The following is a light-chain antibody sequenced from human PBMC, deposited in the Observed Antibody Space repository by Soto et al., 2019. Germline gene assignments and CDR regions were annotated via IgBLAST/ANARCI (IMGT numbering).Light chain of an antibody. Sequence: QSVLTQPPSAPGSPGQSVTISCTGTSSDVGGYDYVSWYQQHPGKAPKLMIHGVSKRPSGVPDRFSGSKSGNTASLTVSGLQAEDEADYYCSSYAGSNNLIFGGGTKVTVL. CDR1: SSDVGGYDY. J-gene: IGLJ2*01. CDR2: GVS. V-gene: IGLV2-8*01. CDR3: SSYAGSNNLI.